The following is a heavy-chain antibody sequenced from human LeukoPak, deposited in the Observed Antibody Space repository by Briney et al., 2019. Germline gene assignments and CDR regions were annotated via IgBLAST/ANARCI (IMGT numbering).Heavy chain of an antibody. D-gene: IGHD6-13*01. CDR1: GGSISSYY. V-gene: IGHV4-59*08. CDR3: ARHRSSSWFDFDY. Sequence: SETLSLTCTVSGGSISSYYWSWIRQPPGKGLEWIGYIYYSGSTTYNPSLKSRVTISVDTSKNQFSLKLSSVTAADTAVYYCARHRSSSWFDFDYWGQGTLVTVSS. CDR2: IYYSGST. J-gene: IGHJ4*02.